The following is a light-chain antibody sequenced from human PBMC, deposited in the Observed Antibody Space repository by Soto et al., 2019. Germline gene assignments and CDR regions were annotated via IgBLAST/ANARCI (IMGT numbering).Light chain of an antibody. V-gene: IGKV1-9*01. J-gene: IGKJ3*01. Sequence: DIQLTQSPSFLSASAGDRVTITCRASQGISSYLAWYQQKPGKAPKLLIYAASTLQSGVPSRFSGSGSGTEFTLTISSLQPEDFATYYCQQLNSYPGFGPGTKVDIK. CDR1: QGISSY. CDR3: QQLNSYPG. CDR2: AAS.